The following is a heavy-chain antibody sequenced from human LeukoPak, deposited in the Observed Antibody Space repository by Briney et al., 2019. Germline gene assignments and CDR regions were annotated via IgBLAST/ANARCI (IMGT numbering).Heavy chain of an antibody. CDR2: IYTSGST. V-gene: IGHV4-61*02. D-gene: IGHD1-14*01. CDR3: ARGVSEQLSAYDHWFDP. J-gene: IGHJ5*02. CDR1: GGSISSGSYY. Sequence: SQTLSLTCTVSGGSISSGSYYWSWIRQPAGKGLEWIGRIYTSGSTHYNPSLKSRVTISAATTKNNSSLTLTSVTAAVSAVYCGARGVSEQLSAYDHWFDPGRQGTLLTVPS.